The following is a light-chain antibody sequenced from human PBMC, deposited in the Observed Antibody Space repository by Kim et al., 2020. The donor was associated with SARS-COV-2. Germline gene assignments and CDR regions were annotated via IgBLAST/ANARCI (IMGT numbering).Light chain of an antibody. CDR1: QSVSSSY. V-gene: IGKV3-20*01. CDR2: GAS. J-gene: IGKJ2*01. Sequence: EIVLTQSPGTLSLSPGERATLSCRASQSVSSSYLAWYQQKPGHAPRLLIYGASSRATGIPDRFSGSGSGTDFTLTISRLEPEDFAVYYCQQYGSSPPYTFGQGTKLEI. CDR3: QQYGSSPPYT.